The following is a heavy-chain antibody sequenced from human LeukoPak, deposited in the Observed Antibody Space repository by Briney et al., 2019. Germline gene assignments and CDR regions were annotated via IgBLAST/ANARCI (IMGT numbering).Heavy chain of an antibody. CDR2: ISGSGGST. CDR1: GFTFSSYA. CDR3: AKTYCSGGSCPADY. Sequence: SGGSLRLSCTASGFTFSSYAMSWVRQAPGKGLERVSSISGSGGSTYYADSVKGRFTISRENSRNTLYLQMNSLRAEDTAIYYCAKTYCSGGSCPADYWGQGTLVTVSS. J-gene: IGHJ4*02. V-gene: IGHV3-23*01. D-gene: IGHD2-15*01.